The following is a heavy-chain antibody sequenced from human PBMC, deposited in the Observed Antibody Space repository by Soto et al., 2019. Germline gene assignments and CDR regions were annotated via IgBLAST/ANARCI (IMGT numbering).Heavy chain of an antibody. V-gene: IGHV1-18*01. CDR3: ARDFDFDIDY. CDR2: IYSKTGTI. J-gene: IGHJ4*02. CDR1: GYIFNNFC. Sequence: QVQLVQSGPEVQKPGASVKVSCKTSGYIFNNFCITWVRQAPGLGPEWLEWIYSKTGTINFAQKLQDRVTLTTDTPTRTSYMELTSLRIDDSAVYFCARDFDFDIDYWGQGTLVTV. D-gene: IGHD3-9*01.